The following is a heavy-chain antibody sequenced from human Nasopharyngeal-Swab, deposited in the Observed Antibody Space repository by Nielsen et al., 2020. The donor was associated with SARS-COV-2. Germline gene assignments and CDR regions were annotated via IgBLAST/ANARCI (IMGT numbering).Heavy chain of an antibody. V-gene: IGHV1-45*02. J-gene: IGHJ6*02. D-gene: IGHD2-8*01. CDR1: GFSITYRF. CDR2: ITPFNGNA. Sequence: SVKVSCKASGFSITYRFLHWMRQAPGQALERMGWITPFNGNAKYAQKFQGRVSITRDGSRTTASLELSSLRPDDTAMYFCASGQCINGVCNPTDGLDVWGQGTSVTVS. CDR3: ASGQCINGVCNPTDGLDV.